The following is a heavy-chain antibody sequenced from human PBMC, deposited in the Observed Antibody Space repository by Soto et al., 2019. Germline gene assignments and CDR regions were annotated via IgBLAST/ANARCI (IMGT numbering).Heavy chain of an antibody. CDR3: ARDAAYNYYDSKGPNGVVDAFDV. V-gene: IGHV6-1*01. Sequence: PSQTLSLTCAISGDSVSSNSAAWNWIRQSPSRGLEWLGRSYYRSKWYNDYAVSVKSRITINPDPSKNLFSLQLNSVTPEDTAVYYCARDAAYNYYDSKGPNGVVDAFDVWGQGTMVAVSS. J-gene: IGHJ3*01. CDR1: GDSVSSNSAA. CDR2: SYYRSKWYN. D-gene: IGHD3-22*01.